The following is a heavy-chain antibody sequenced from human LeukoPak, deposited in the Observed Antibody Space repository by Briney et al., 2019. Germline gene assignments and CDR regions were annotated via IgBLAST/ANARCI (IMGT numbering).Heavy chain of an antibody. CDR1: GGSISSSSYY. CDR3: ARVMVVTAIRAYYFDY. CDR2: ISYSGST. Sequence: SETLSLTCTVSGGSISSSSYYWGWIRQPPGKGLEWIGSISYSGSTYYNPSLKSRVTISVDTSKNQFSLKLSSVTAADTAVYYCARVMVVTAIRAYYFDYWGQGTLVTVSS. J-gene: IGHJ4*02. D-gene: IGHD2-21*02. V-gene: IGHV4-39*07.